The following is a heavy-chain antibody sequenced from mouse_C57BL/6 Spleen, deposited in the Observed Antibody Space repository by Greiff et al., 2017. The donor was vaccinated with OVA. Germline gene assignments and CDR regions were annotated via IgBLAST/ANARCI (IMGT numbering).Heavy chain of an antibody. D-gene: IGHD2-1*01. J-gene: IGHJ1*03. CDR1: GYAFSSSW. V-gene: IGHV1-82*01. CDR3: ATPYGNYWYFDV. CDR2: IYPGDGDT. Sequence: VQRVESGPELVKPGASVKISCKASGYAFSSSWMNWVKQRPGKGLEWIGRIYPGDGDTNYNGKFKGKATLTADKSSSTAYMQLSSLTSEDSAVYFCATPYGNYWYFDVWGTGTTVTVSS.